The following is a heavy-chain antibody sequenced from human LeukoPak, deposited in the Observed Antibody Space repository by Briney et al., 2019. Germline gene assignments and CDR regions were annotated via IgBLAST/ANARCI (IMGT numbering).Heavy chain of an antibody. CDR2: IYYSGST. CDR1: GGSLSSSSYY. CDR3: ARQAITMIVGGVFDY. J-gene: IGHJ4*02. V-gene: IGHV4-39*01. Sequence: PSESLSLTCPVSGGSLSSSSYYWGWIRQPPGKGLEWIGSIYYSGSTYYNPSLKSRVTISVDTSKNRFSLKLSSVTAADTAVYYCARQAITMIVGGVFDYWGQGTLVTVSS. D-gene: IGHD3-22*01.